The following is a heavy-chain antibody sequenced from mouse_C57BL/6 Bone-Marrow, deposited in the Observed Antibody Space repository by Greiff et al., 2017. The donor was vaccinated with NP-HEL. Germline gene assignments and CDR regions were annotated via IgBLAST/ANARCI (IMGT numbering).Heavy chain of an antibody. V-gene: IGHV1-52*01. CDR1: GYTFTSYW. CDR2: IDPSDSET. D-gene: IGHD2-4*01. Sequence: QVQLQQPGAELVRPGSSVKLSCKASGYTFTSYWMHWVKQRPIQGLEWIGNIDPSDSETHYNQKFKDKATLTVDKSSSTAYMQLSSLTSEDSAVYYCASGDYDEYAMDYWGQGTSVTVSS. J-gene: IGHJ4*01. CDR3: ASGDYDEYAMDY.